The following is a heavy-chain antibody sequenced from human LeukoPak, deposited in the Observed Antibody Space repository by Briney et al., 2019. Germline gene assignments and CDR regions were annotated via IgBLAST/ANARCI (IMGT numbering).Heavy chain of an antibody. Sequence: PGRSLRLSCAASGFTFSSYAMHWVRQAPGKGLEWVAVISYDGSNKYYADSVKGRFTISRDNSKNTLYLQMNSLRAEDTAVYYCARDGGAEYGSYYYYMDVWGKGTTVTVSS. CDR1: GFTFSSYA. CDR2: ISYDGSNK. V-gene: IGHV3-30*04. D-gene: IGHD4-17*01. CDR3: ARDGGAEYGSYYYYMDV. J-gene: IGHJ6*03.